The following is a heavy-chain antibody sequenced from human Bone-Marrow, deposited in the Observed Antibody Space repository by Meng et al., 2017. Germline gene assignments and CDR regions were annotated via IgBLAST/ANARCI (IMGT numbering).Heavy chain of an antibody. J-gene: IGHJ4*02. V-gene: IGHV3-74*01. Sequence: GESLKISCAASGFSFSTYWMHWVRQVPGKGLVWVSQINPDGNIPTYADSVKGRFTISRDNAKNSLYLQMNSLRAEDTAVYYCARPGRWELLDLYYFDYWGQGTLVTVSS. D-gene: IGHD1-26*01. CDR3: ARPGRWELLDLYYFDY. CDR2: INPDGNIP. CDR1: GFSFSTYW.